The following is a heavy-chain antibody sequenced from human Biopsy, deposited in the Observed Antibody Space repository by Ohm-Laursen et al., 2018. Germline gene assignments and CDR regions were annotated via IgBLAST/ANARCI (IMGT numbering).Heavy chain of an antibody. CDR1: GDSISSYY. J-gene: IGHJ2*01. V-gene: IGHV4-59*01. D-gene: IGHD3-22*01. CDR2: VYYTGST. Sequence: SDTLSLTCTVSGDSISSYYWSWIRQPPGKGLQWIGYVYYTGSTDYNPSLQSRVTISVDTSKNHFSLRLRSVTPADTAIYYCARDRGYYSDRTVPGDFDLWGRGTLVTVSS. CDR3: ARDRGYYSDRTVPGDFDL.